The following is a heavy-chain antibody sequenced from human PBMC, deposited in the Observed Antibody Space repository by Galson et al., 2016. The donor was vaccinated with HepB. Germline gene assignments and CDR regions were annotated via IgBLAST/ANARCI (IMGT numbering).Heavy chain of an antibody. V-gene: IGHV3-23*01. CDR3: ARGTKRFCSGSNCCPLDH. CDR1: GFSINTYW. Sequence: SLRLSCAASGFSINTYWMHWVRQAPGKGLEWVSVITYSGDDPHHADSVKGRFIMSRDNSKNTVYLQMNNLRDEDTAIYFCARGTKRFCSGSNCCPLDHWGQGTLVTVSS. J-gene: IGHJ4*02. CDR2: ITYSGDDP. D-gene: IGHD2-15*01.